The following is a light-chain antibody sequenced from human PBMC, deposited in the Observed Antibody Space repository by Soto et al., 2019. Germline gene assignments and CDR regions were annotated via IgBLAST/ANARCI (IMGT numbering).Light chain of an antibody. CDR2: LNSDGSH. J-gene: IGLJ2*01. Sequence: QLVLTQSPSASASLGASVKLTCTLSSGQSSYAIAWHQQQPEKGPRYLMKLNSDGSHSKGDGIPDRFSGSSSGAERYLTISSLQSEDEADYYCQTWDTGIHVFGEGTKLTVL. V-gene: IGLV4-69*01. CDR1: SGQSSYA. CDR3: QTWDTGIHV.